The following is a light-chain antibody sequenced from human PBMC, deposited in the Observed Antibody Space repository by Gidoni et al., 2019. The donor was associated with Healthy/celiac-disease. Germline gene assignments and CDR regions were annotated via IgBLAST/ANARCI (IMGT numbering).Light chain of an antibody. J-gene: IGKJ4*01. V-gene: IGKV1-39*01. Sequence: DIQMTQSPSSLSASVRDIVTITCQESQSISSYLNWYQQKPGKAPKLLIYAASSLQSGVPSRLSGSGSGTDFTLSIRSLQPEDFATCYWQQSYSTPLTFGGGTKVEIK. CDR2: AAS. CDR1: QSISSY. CDR3: QQSYSTPLT.